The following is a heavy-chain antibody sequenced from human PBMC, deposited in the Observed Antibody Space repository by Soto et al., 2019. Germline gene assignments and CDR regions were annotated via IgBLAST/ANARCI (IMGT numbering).Heavy chain of an antibody. D-gene: IGHD3-3*01. CDR1: GFTFSSYA. V-gene: IGHV3-23*01. CDR2: ISGSADST. J-gene: IGHJ4*02. CDR3: ALLRFLEWSTYFDY. Sequence: GGSLRLSCAASGFTFSSYAMSWVRQAPGKGLEWVSTISGSADSTYYADSVKGRFTISRDNSKNTLYLQMNSLRAEDAAVYYCALLRFLEWSTYFDYWGPGTLVTVSS.